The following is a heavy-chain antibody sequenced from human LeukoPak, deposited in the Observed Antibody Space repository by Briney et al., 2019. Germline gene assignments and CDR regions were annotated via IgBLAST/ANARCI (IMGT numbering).Heavy chain of an antibody. CDR1: GGSISSSSYY. Sequence: KPSETLSLTCTVSGGSISSSSYYWGWIRQPPGKGLEWIGSIYYSGSTYYNPSLKSRVTISVDTSKNQFSLKLSSVTAADTAVYYCARLKTLSSSRGWFDPWGQGTLVTVSS. D-gene: IGHD6-6*01. CDR3: ARLKTLSSSRGWFDP. CDR2: IYYSGST. V-gene: IGHV4-39*01. J-gene: IGHJ5*02.